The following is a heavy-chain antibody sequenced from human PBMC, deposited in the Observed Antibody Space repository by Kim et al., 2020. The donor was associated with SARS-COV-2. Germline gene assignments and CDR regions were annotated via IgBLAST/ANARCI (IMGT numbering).Heavy chain of an antibody. V-gene: IGHV3-15*01. CDR1: GYTFKDAW. J-gene: IGHJ4*02. CDR3: TADTPQVGRGEFEY. CDR2: IRTKDGST. Sequence: GGSLRLPCVASGYTFKDAWINWVRQAPGKGLEWVGLIRTKDGSTEFAAPVKGRFTISRDDSKSTLYLQLDSLKTEDSAVYYCTADTPQVGRGEFEYWGQGTLVTVSS. D-gene: IGHD1-26*01.